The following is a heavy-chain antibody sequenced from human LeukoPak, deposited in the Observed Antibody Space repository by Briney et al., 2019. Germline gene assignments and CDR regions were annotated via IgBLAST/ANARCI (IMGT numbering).Heavy chain of an antibody. CDR2: IGEDGSEI. J-gene: IGHJ4*02. Sequence: PGGSLRLSCAASGFTFSQYWMSWVRQAPGKGLEWAANIGEDGSEIYYVDSVKGRFTISRDNAKNSLYLQMNSLRAEDTAVYYCATNSGWRFDYWGQGTLVTVSS. V-gene: IGHV3-7*02. CDR3: ATNSGWRFDY. CDR1: GFTFSQYW. D-gene: IGHD2-21*01.